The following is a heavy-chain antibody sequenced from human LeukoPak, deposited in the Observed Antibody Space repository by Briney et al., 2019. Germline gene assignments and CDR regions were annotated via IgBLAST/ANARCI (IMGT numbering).Heavy chain of an antibody. V-gene: IGHV3-33*01. Sequence: GSLRLSCAASGFTFSSFGMHWVRQAPGKGLEWVAVIWYDGSNKYYADSVKGRFTISRDNSKNTLYLQMNSLRAEDTAVYYCAREIYYYGSGSYNGMDVWGQGTTVTVSS. J-gene: IGHJ6*02. CDR2: IWYDGSNK. CDR1: GFTFSSFG. D-gene: IGHD3-10*01. CDR3: AREIYYYGSGSYNGMDV.